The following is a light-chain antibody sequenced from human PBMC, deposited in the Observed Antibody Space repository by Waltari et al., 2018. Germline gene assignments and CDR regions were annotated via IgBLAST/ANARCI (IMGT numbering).Light chain of an antibody. J-gene: IGKJ1*01. CDR3: QHYGTSWT. Sequence: EIVLTQSPGTLSLSPGERATLSCRASQSVSSSSLAWYQHKPGQAPRLLFYAASTRATGIPDRFSGSGSGTDFTLTISRLEPEDFAVYYCQHYGTSWTFGQGSKVEIK. CDR1: QSVSSSS. V-gene: IGKV3-20*01. CDR2: AAS.